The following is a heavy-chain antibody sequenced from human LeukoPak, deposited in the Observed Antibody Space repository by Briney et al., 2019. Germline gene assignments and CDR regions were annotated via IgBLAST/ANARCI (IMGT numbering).Heavy chain of an antibody. CDR3: ASAYGSYSFDY. Sequence: PSETLSLTCTVSGGSISSYYWNWIRQPPGKGLEWIGYGSYSGSTDYNPSLKSRVTISVDTSKNQFSLKLSSVTAADTAVYYCASAYGSYSFDYWGQGTLVTVSS. J-gene: IGHJ4*02. V-gene: IGHV4-59*01. D-gene: IGHD1-26*01. CDR1: GGSISSYY. CDR2: GSYSGST.